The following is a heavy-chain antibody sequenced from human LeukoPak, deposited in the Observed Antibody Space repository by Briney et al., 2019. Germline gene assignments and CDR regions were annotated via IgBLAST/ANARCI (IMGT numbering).Heavy chain of an antibody. Sequence: GESLKISCKGSGYSFTSYWIGWVRQMPGKGLEWMGIIYPGGSDTRYSPSFQGQVTISADKSISTAYLQWSSLKASDTAMYYCARQRLSIAVAGTGDAFDIWGQGTMVTVSS. CDR3: ARQRLSIAVAGTGDAFDI. CDR1: GYSFTSYW. V-gene: IGHV5-51*01. J-gene: IGHJ3*02. CDR2: IYPGGSDT. D-gene: IGHD6-19*01.